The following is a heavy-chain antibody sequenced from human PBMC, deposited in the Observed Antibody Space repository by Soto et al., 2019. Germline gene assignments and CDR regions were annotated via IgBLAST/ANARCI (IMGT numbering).Heavy chain of an antibody. CDR3: AREGSYSAYNFAHGIQLWSFDF. CDR2: IFSSGST. J-gene: IGHJ4*02. D-gene: IGHD5-12*01. V-gene: IGHV4-4*07. Sequence: SETLSLTCTVSGGSINTFYWSWVRQPAGKGLEWIGRIFSSGSTSYNPSLESRVAMSVDTSKNHFSLNLSSVTAADMAVYYCAREGSYSAYNFAHGIQLWSFDFWGQGALVTVSS. CDR1: GGSINTFY.